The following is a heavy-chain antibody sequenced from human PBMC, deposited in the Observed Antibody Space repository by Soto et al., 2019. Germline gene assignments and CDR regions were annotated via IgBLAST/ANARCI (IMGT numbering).Heavy chain of an antibody. Sequence: GGSLRLSCAASGFTFSSYAMSWVRQAPGKGLEWVSAISGSGGSTYYADSVKGRFTISRDNSKNTLYLQMNSLRAEDTAVYYCAKALSVLRYFDWLSWGQGTLVTVS. J-gene: IGHJ5*02. CDR2: ISGSGGST. CDR1: GFTFSSYA. CDR3: AKALSVLRYFDWLS. D-gene: IGHD3-9*01. V-gene: IGHV3-23*01.